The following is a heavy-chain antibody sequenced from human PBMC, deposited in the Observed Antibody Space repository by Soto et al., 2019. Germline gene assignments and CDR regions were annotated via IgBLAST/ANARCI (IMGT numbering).Heavy chain of an antibody. J-gene: IGHJ3*02. CDR1: SYHFTSYG. V-gene: IGHV1-18*04. Sequence: EASVKVSCKASSYHFTSYGISWVRQAPGQGLEWMGWISAYNGNTNYAQKLQGRVTMTTDTSTSTAYMELRSLRSDDTAVYYCARDGTYYYDSSHKAHDAFDIWGQGTMVTV. CDR2: ISAYNGNT. D-gene: IGHD3-22*01. CDR3: ARDGTYYYDSSHKAHDAFDI.